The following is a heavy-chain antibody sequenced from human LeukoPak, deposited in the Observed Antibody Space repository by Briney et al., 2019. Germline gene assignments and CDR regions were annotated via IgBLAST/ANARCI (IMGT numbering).Heavy chain of an antibody. CDR3: ASQYYDILTGYYSPFDY. V-gene: IGHV3-30-3*01. CDR1: GFTFSSHA. J-gene: IGHJ4*02. D-gene: IGHD3-9*01. Sequence: HPGRSLRLSCAASGFTFSSHAMHWVRQAPGKGLEWVAVISYDGSNKYYADSVKGRFTTSRDNSKNTLYLQMNSLRAKDTAVYYCASQYYDILTGYYSPFDYWGQGTLVTVSS. CDR2: ISYDGSNK.